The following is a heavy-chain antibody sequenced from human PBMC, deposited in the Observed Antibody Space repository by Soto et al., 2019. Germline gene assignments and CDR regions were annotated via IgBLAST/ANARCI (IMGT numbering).Heavy chain of an antibody. V-gene: IGHV4-31*03. CDR1: GGSISSGGYY. CDR2: IYYSGST. J-gene: IGHJ5*02. CDR3: ARHTYYYDSSGYQLLNWFDP. Sequence: SETLSLTCTVSGGSISSGGYYWTWIRQHPGKGLEWIGYIYYSGSTYYNPSLKSRVTISVDTSKNQFSLKLSSVTAADTAVYYCARHTYYYDSSGYQLLNWFDPWGQGTLVTVSS. D-gene: IGHD3-22*01.